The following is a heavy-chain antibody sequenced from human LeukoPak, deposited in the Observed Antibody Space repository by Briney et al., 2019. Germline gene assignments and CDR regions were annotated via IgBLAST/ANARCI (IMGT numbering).Heavy chain of an antibody. CDR1: GGSISSYY. J-gene: IGHJ6*03. CDR3: TRGTLTGTYGSGSYYSYYYYMDV. D-gene: IGHD3-10*01. Sequence: PSETLSLTCTVSGGSISSYYWSWIRQPPGKGLEWIGYIYYSGSTNYNPSLKSRVTISVDTSKNQFSLKLSSVTAADTAVYYCTRGTLTGTYGSGSYYSYYYYMDVWGKGTTVTISS. V-gene: IGHV4-59*01. CDR2: IYYSGST.